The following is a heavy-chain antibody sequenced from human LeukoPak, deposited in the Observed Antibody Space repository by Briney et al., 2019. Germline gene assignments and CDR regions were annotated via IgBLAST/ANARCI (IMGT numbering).Heavy chain of an antibody. V-gene: IGHV1-46*03. CDR1: GYTFTSYY. Sequence: GASVKVSCKVSGYTFTSYYMHWVRQAPGQGLEWMGIINPSGGSTSYAQKFQGRVTMTRDTSTSTVYMELSSLRSEDTAVYYCASCSTSCLYYFDYWGQGTLVTVSS. CDR3: ASCSTSCLYYFDY. CDR2: INPSGGST. D-gene: IGHD2-2*01. J-gene: IGHJ4*02.